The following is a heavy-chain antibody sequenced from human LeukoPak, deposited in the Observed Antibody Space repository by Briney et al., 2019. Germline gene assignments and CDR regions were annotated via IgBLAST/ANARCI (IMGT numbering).Heavy chain of an antibody. J-gene: IGHJ4*02. CDR3: ARDRAGPYDFWSGFTNDY. V-gene: IGHV1-18*01. CDR1: GYTFTSYG. D-gene: IGHD3-3*01. CDR2: ISAYNGNT. Sequence: ASVKVSCKASGYTFTSYGISWVRQAPGQGLEWMGWISAYNGNTSYAQKLQGRVTMTTDTSTSTAYMELRSLRSDDTAVYYCARDRAGPYDFWSGFTNDYWGQGTLVTVSS.